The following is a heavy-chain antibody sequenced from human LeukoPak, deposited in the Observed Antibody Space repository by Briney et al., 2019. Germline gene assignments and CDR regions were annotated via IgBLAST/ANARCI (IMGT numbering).Heavy chain of an antibody. CDR1: GFTFSSYW. Sequence: GGSLRLSCAASGFTFSSYWMSWVRQAPGKGLEWVANIKQDGSNKYYVDSVKGRFTISRDNAKNSLYLQMNSLKAEDTAVYYCARDQGGIVVVPAAIDYWGQGTLVTVSS. CDR3: ARDQGGIVVVPAAIDY. V-gene: IGHV3-7*03. J-gene: IGHJ4*02. D-gene: IGHD2-2*01. CDR2: IKQDGSNK.